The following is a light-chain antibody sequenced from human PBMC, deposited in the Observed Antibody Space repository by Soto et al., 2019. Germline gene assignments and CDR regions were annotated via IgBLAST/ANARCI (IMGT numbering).Light chain of an antibody. CDR3: SSYAGSNNLV. V-gene: IGLV2-8*01. CDR1: SSDVGGYHY. J-gene: IGLJ2*01. CDR2: EVT. Sequence: QSALTQPPSASGSPGQSVTISCTGTSSDVGGYHYVSWYQQHPGKAPQLMIHEVTKRPSGVPDRFSGSKSGNTASLTVSGLQGEDEADYYCSSYAGSNNLVFGGGTKLTVL.